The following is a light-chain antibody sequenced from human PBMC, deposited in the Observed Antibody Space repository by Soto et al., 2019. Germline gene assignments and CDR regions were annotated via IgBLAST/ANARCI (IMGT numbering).Light chain of an antibody. CDR2: GAS. CDR3: LQDFSYPRT. Sequence: AVQLTQSPSSLSASAGDRVTITCRASQGIRTDLGWYQQSPGKAPKVLIVGASTLQSGVPSRFSGSGSGTDFTLTISSRQPEDSATYYCLQDFSYPRTFGQGTKVDIK. V-gene: IGKV1-6*01. CDR1: QGIRTD. J-gene: IGKJ1*01.